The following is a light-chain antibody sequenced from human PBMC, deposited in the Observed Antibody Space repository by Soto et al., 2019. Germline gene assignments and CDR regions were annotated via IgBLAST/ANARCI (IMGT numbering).Light chain of an antibody. CDR3: QHYGNEGT. CDR1: QSISSSH. V-gene: IGKV3-20*01. J-gene: IGKJ3*01. Sequence: EIVLTQSPGTMSLSPGERATLSCRASQSISSSHLAWYQQKPDQTPRLLIYGASNRATGIPDRFSGSGSGTDFTLTISSLEPEDFAVYYCQHYGNEGTFGPGTQVDLK. CDR2: GAS.